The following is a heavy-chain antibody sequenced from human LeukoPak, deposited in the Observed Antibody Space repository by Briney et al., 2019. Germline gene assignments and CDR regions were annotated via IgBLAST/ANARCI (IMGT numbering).Heavy chain of an antibody. CDR2: ISYDGSNK. Sequence: GGSLRLSCAASGFTFSSYGMHWVRQAPGKGLEWVAVISYDGSNKYYADSVKGRFTISRDNSKNTLYLQMNSLRAEDTAVYYCAKDEERWLVKGDNAFDIWGQGTMVTVSS. J-gene: IGHJ3*02. V-gene: IGHV3-30*18. D-gene: IGHD6-19*01. CDR1: GFTFSSYG. CDR3: AKDEERWLVKGDNAFDI.